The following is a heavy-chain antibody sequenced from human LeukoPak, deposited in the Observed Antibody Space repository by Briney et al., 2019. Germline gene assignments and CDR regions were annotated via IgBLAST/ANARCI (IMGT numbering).Heavy chain of an antibody. Sequence: RSLLLSCAASGFTFSSYAMHWVRQAPGKGLEWVAVISYDGSNKYYADSVKGRFTISGDNSKNTLYLQMNSLRAEDTAVYYCARVTAVAETYWGQGTLVTVSS. CDR2: ISYDGSNK. CDR3: ARVTAVAETY. J-gene: IGHJ4*02. D-gene: IGHD6-19*01. CDR1: GFTFSSYA. V-gene: IGHV3-30*04.